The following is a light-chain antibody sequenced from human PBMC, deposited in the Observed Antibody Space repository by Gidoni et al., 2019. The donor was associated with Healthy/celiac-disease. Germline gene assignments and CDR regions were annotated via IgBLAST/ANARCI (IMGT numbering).Light chain of an antibody. J-gene: IGLJ2*01. V-gene: IGLV3-1*01. CDR3: QAWDSSTAVV. CDR1: KLGYKY. CDR2: QAS. Sequence: SYELPQPPSVSVSPGHTASITCSGDKLGYKYACWYQQTPGQAPVLVIYQASKRPSGIPARFSGSNSGNTAALTISGTQAMDEADYYCQAWDSSTAVVFGGGTKLTVL.